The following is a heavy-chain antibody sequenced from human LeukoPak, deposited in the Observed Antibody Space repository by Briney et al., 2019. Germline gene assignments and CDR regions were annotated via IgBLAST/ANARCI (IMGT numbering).Heavy chain of an antibody. Sequence: GGSLRLSCAASGFTFSDSWMSSVRQAPGKGLEWVANVNPDGSAKDYVDSVKGRFTISRDNAGTSLFLQMSSLRAEDTAVYYCATYTHWVAGDVWGQGTTVTVSS. CDR3: ATYTHWVAGDV. J-gene: IGHJ6*02. CDR2: VNPDGSAK. V-gene: IGHV3-7*01. D-gene: IGHD3-16*01. CDR1: GFTFSDSW.